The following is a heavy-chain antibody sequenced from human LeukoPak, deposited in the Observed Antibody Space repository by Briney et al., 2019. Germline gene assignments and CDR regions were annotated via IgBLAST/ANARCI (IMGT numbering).Heavy chain of an antibody. CDR3: ARDLVRYGGNSRWFDP. CDR2: TYYRSKWYN. D-gene: IGHD4-23*01. J-gene: IGHJ5*02. V-gene: IGHV6-1*01. Sequence: SQTLSLTCAISGDSVSSNSAAWNWIRQSPSRGLEWLGRTYYRSKWYNDYAVSVKSRITINPDTSKNQFSLQLNSVTPEDTAVYYCARDLVRYGGNSRWFDPWGQGTLVTVSS. CDR1: GDSVSSNSAA.